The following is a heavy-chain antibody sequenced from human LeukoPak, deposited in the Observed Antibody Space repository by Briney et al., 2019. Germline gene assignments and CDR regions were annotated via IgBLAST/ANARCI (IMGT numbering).Heavy chain of an antibody. J-gene: IGHJ4*02. V-gene: IGHV1-2*02. D-gene: IGHD3-22*01. CDR1: GYTFTGYC. Sequence: ASVKVSCKASGYTFTGYCMHWVRQAPGQGLEWMGWINPNSGGTNYAQKFQGRVTMTRDTSISTAYMELSRLRSDDTAVYYCARGDYYYDSSGYYFPSYWGQGTLVTVSS. CDR2: INPNSGGT. CDR3: ARGDYYYDSSGYYFPSY.